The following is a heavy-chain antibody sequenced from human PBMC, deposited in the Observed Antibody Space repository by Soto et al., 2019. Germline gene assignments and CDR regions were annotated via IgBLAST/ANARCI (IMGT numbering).Heavy chain of an antibody. CDR2: IIPILGIA. J-gene: IGHJ4*02. Sequence: ASVKVSCKASGGTFSSYTISWVRQAPGQGLEWMGRIIPILGIANYAQKFQDRVTITTDKSTSTAYMELSRLRSEDTAVYYCARESNLGAAAYFDYWGQGTLVTVSS. CDR1: GGTFSSYT. D-gene: IGHD6-13*01. V-gene: IGHV1-69*04. CDR3: ARESNLGAAAYFDY.